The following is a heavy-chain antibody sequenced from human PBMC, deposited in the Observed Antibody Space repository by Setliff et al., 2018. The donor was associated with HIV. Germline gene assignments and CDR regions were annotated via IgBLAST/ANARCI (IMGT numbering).Heavy chain of an antibody. CDR1: GGTFSSYA. V-gene: IGHV1-69*13. CDR2: IIPIFGTA. Sequence: SVKVSCKASGGTFSSYAISWVRRAPGQGLEWMGGIIPIFGTANYAQKFQGRVTITADESTSTAHMELSSLRSEDTAVYYCARDFTGGDGYNFWDYWGQGTLVTVSS. D-gene: IGHD3-3*01. J-gene: IGHJ4*02. CDR3: ARDFTGGDGYNFWDY.